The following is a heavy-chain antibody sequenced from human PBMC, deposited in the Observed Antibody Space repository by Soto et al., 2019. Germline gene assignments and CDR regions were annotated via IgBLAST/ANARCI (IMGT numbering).Heavy chain of an antibody. CDR1: GFTFSSYW. CDR3: ARDQLYYYDIFGRPLNGFAI. Sequence: GGSLRLSCAASGFTFSSYWMSWVRQAPGKGLEWVANIKQDGSEKYYVDSVKGRFTISRDNAKNSLYLQMNSLRAEDTAVYYCARDQLYYYDIFGRPLNGFAISGQGTMVPVSS. CDR2: IKQDGSEK. D-gene: IGHD3-22*01. V-gene: IGHV3-7*01. J-gene: IGHJ3*02.